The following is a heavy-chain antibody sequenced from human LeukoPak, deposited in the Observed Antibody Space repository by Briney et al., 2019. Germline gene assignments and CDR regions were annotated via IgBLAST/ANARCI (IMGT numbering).Heavy chain of an antibody. V-gene: IGHV4-59*12. CDR3: ARGLRRLGYNWFDP. J-gene: IGHJ5*02. CDR1: GGSISSYY. Sequence: PSETLSLTCTGSGGSISSYYWSWIRQPPGKGLEWIGHIYYSGSTNYNPSLKSRVTISVDTSKNQFSLKLSSVTAADTAVYYCARGLRRLGYNWFDPWGQGTLVTVSS. D-gene: IGHD6-19*01. CDR2: IYYSGST.